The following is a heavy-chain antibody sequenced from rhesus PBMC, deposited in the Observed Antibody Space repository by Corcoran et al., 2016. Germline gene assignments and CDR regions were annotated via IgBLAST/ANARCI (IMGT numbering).Heavy chain of an antibody. V-gene: IGHV4-147*01. CDR1: GGSLSRYW. CDR2: IYGGSGRT. CDR3: AKSLNTGCDD. D-gene: IGHD4-23*01. J-gene: IGHJ4*01. Sequence: QVQLQESGPGVVKPSETLSLPCAVSGGSLSRYWWCWIRPSPGKGLEWSGQIYGGSGRTTYNPALKSRVTIASDTSKNQFSLKLTSVTAADTAIYYGAKSLNTGCDDWGQGVLVTVSA.